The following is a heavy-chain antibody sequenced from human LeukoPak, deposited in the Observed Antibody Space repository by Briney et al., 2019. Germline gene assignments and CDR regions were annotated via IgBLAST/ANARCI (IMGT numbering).Heavy chain of an antibody. V-gene: IGHV1-8*01. D-gene: IGHD1-14*01. CDR1: GDTFTSYD. CDR2: MNPNSGNT. Sequence: ASVKVSCKASGDTFTSYDINWVRQATGQGLEWMGWMNPNSGNTGYAQKFQGRVTMTRNTSISTAYMELSSLRSEDTAVYYCARRKNTRGAFDIWGQGTMVTVSS. CDR3: ARRKNTRGAFDI. J-gene: IGHJ3*02.